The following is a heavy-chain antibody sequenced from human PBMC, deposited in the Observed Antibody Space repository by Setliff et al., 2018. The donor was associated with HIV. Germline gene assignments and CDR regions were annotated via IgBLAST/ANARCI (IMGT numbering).Heavy chain of an antibody. Sequence: ASVKVSCKASGYTFTGHYLHWVRQAPGQGLEWLGWVNPNSGDAIYAQNFQGRVTMTRDTSINADYMELRGLRSDDTAVYYCARNFGLSPSGKYYYYYGMDIWGQGTTVNVSS. V-gene: IGHV1-2*02. CDR3: ARNFGLSPSGKYYYYYGMDI. J-gene: IGHJ6*02. D-gene: IGHD3-10*01. CDR2: VNPNSGDA. CDR1: GYTFTGHY.